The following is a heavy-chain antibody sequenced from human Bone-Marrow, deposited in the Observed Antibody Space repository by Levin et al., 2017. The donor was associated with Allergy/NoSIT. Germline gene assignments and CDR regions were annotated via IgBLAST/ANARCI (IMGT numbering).Heavy chain of an antibody. V-gene: IGHV3-23*01. J-gene: IGHJ4*02. CDR3: AKGSDSDFWSGYPFDY. Sequence: PGGSLRLSCAASGFSFSSYVMSWVRQAPGKGLQWVAGISGRGDSIYYGDSVKGRFSISRDNSKKTLYLQMNSLRAEDTAVYYCAKGSDSDFWSGYPFDYWGQGTLVTVSS. CDR1: GFSFSSYV. CDR2: ISGRGDSI. D-gene: IGHD3-3*01.